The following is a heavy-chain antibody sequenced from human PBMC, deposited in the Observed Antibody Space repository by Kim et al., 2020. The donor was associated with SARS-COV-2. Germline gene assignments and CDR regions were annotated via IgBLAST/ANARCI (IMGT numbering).Heavy chain of an antibody. J-gene: IGHJ4*02. D-gene: IGHD2-8*01. CDR3: ATVSGDFHY. CDR2: GRP. Sequence: GRPYYNPSLKSRVTISVDTSKKQFSLRLNSVTAADTAVYYCATVSGDFHYWGQGTLVTVSS. V-gene: IGHV4-39*07.